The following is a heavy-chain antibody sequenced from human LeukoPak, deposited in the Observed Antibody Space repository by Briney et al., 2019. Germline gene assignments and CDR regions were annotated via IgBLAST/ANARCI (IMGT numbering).Heavy chain of an antibody. CDR2: IYHTAGS. V-gene: IGHV4-34*01. Sequence: SETLSLTCAVYGGSFSGYYWSWIRQPPGKGLEYIGYIYHTAGSYYNPSLQSRLSMSIDTSRNQFSLKLTSVTDADTAVYHCSRGLRYSQSYVAEYWGLGTLVTVSS. CDR3: SRGLRYSQSYVAEY. J-gene: IGHJ4*02. D-gene: IGHD3-16*01. CDR1: GGSFSGYY.